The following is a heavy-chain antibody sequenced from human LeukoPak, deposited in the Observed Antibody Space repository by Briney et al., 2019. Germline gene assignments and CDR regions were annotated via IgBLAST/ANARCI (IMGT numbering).Heavy chain of an antibody. CDR1: GFTFSSYW. D-gene: IGHD5-18*01. Sequence: AGGSLRLSCAASGFTFSSYWMSWVRQAPEKGLEWVANINQGGSEKYYVDSVKGRFPISRDNAKHSLYLQMNSLRVEDTAIYYCARDETALDSWGQGTQVTVSS. CDR2: INQGGSEK. V-gene: IGHV3-7*01. CDR3: ARDETALDS. J-gene: IGHJ4*02.